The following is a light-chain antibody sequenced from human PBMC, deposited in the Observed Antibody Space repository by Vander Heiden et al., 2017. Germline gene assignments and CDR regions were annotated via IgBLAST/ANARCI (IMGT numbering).Light chain of an antibody. J-gene: IGLJ2*01. Sequence: SSELTQDPAVSVALGQPVRITCQGDSLRNYYASWYLQKPGQAPVLVIYGNNNRPSGIPDRFSGSSSGDTTSLTITGAQAGDEADYYCNSRDNSGDHVVFGGGTKLTVL. CDR2: GNN. CDR3: NSRDNSGDHVV. CDR1: SLRNYY. V-gene: IGLV3-19*01.